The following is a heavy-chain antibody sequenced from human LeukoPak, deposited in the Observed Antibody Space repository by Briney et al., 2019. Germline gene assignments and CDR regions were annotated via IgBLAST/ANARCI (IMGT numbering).Heavy chain of an antibody. CDR3: ARGFGEVTMVGGNWFDP. D-gene: IGHD3-3*01. J-gene: IGHJ5*02. CDR2: MNPNSGNT. CDR1: GYTFTSYD. V-gene: IGHV1-8*01. Sequence: ASVKVSCKASGYTFTSYDINWVRQATGQGLEWMGWMNPNSGNTGYAQKFQGRVTMTRNNSISTAYMELSSLRSEDTAVYYCARGFGEVTMVGGNWFDPWGQGTLVSVSS.